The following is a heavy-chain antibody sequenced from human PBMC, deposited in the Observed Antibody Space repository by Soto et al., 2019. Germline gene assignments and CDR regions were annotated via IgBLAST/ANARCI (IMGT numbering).Heavy chain of an antibody. J-gene: IGHJ4*02. CDR2: IYYSGST. CDR3: ARGLRRTVTTVEDYYYDY. Sequence: PSETLSLTCTVSGGSISSYYWSWIRQPPGKGLEWIGYIYYSGSTNYNPSLKSRVTISVDTSKNQFSLKLSSVTAADTAVYYCARGLRRTVTTVEDYYYDYWGQGTLVTVSS. V-gene: IGHV4-59*01. D-gene: IGHD4-17*01. CDR1: GGSISSYY.